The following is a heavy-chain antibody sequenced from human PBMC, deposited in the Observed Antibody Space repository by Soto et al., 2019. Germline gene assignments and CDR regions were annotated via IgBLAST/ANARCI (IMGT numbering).Heavy chain of an antibody. V-gene: IGHV3-23*01. D-gene: IGHD4-4*01. J-gene: IGHJ6*03. CDR3: SKSSEGANYPPYMDV. Sequence: GGSLRLSCAASGFTFSSYAMSWVRQAPGKGLEWVSAISGSGGSTYYADSVKGRFTISRDNSKNTLYLQMNSLRAEDTAVYYCSKSSEGANYPPYMDVWGKGTTVTVSS. CDR2: ISGSGGST. CDR1: GFTFSSYA.